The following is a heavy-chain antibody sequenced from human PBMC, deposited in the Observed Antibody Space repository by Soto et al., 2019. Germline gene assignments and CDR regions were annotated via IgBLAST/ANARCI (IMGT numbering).Heavy chain of an antibody. CDR1: GGSISSSSYY. D-gene: IGHD6-13*01. J-gene: IGHJ6*02. CDR2: IYYSGST. CDR3: ARRRYSSSWYYYYGMDV. Sequence: PSETLSLTCTVSGGSISSSSYYWGWIRQPPGKGLEWIGSIYYSGSTYYNPSLKSRVTISVDTSKNQFSLKLSSVTAADTAVYYCARRRYSSSWYYYYGMDVWGQGTTVT. V-gene: IGHV4-39*01.